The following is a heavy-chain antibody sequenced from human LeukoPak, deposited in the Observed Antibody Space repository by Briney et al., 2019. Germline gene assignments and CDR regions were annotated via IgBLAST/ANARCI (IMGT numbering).Heavy chain of an antibody. CDR2: IYHSGST. CDR3: ARGLDDFWSGYYTTGFDY. CDR1: GYSISSGYY. V-gene: IGHV4-38-2*02. J-gene: IGHJ4*02. D-gene: IGHD3-3*01. Sequence: ASETLSLTCTVSGYSISSGYYWGWIRQPPGKGLEWIGSIYHSGSTYYNPSLKSRVTISVDTSKNQFSLKLSSVTAADTAVYYCARGLDDFWSGYYTTGFDYWGQGTLVTVSS.